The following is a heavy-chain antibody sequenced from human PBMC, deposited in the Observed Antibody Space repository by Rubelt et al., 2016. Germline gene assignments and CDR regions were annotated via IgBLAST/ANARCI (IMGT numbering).Heavy chain of an antibody. CDR2: INTEGSIT. CDR3: ARPAVETDSDVFDY. D-gene: IGHD5-24*01. CDR1: GFTFSSAS. V-gene: IGHV3-74*02. Sequence: EVQLVESGGGLVKPGGSLRLSCAASGFTFSSASMNWVRQVPGEGLMWVSRINTEGSITNYADSVKGRFTISRDNAKNTVYLEMNSLRAEDTAVYYCARPAVETDSDVFDYWGQGTLVTVSS. J-gene: IGHJ4*02.